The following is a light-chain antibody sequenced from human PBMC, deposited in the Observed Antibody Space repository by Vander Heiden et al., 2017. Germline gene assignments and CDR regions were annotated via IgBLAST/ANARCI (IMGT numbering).Light chain of an antibody. CDR2: GAS. Sequence: EIVMTQSPATLSVSPGERATLSCRASQSVSSNLAWYQQKPGQAPRLLIYGASTRATGSPDRFSGSGYGKEFTLTISILHSEEFAVYYCQQYKNWHQRDLTFGGGTKVEIK. V-gene: IGKV3-15*01. J-gene: IGKJ4*01. CDR3: QQYKNWHQRDLT. CDR1: QSVSSN.